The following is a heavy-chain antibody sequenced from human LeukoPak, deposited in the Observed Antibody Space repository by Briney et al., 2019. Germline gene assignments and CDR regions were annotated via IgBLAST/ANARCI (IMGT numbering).Heavy chain of an antibody. CDR2: ISYDGSNK. V-gene: IGHV3-30-3*01. D-gene: IGHD3-22*01. Sequence: PGGSLRLSCAASGFTFSSYAMHWVRQAPGKGLEWVAVISYDGSNKYYADSVKGRFTISRDNSKNTLYLQMNSLSAEDTAVYYCVKDYSGGYYYFDYWGQGTLVTVSS. J-gene: IGHJ4*02. CDR3: VKDYSGGYYYFDY. CDR1: GFTFSSYA.